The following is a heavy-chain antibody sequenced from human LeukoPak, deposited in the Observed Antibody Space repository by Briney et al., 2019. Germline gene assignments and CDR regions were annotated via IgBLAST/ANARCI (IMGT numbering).Heavy chain of an antibody. CDR1: GFTLNSNA. CDR2: ISRMGVTT. J-gene: IGHJ4*02. V-gene: IGHV3-23*01. Sequence: GGSLRLSCAVSGFTLNSNAMCWVRQAPGKGLEWVSGISRMGVTTYYADSVKGRFTISRDSSKNTLYLQMNSLRAEDTAIYYCAKDKDSAMVTSHYFDYWGQGTPVTVSS. D-gene: IGHD5-18*01. CDR3: AKDKDSAMVTSHYFDY.